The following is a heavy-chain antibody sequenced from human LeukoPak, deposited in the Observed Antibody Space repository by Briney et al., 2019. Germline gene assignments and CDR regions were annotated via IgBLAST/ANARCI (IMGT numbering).Heavy chain of an antibody. CDR2: INHSGST. CDR3: ARMPPRTLGYCSSTSCYTGGPNYFDY. J-gene: IGHJ4*02. Sequence: SETLSLTCAVYGGSFSGYYWSWIHQPPGKGLEWIGEINHSGSTNYNPSLKSRVTISVDTSKNQFSLKLSSVTAADTAVYYCARMPPRTLGYCSSTSCYTGGPNYFDYWGQGTLVTVSS. CDR1: GGSFSGYY. V-gene: IGHV4-34*01. D-gene: IGHD2-2*02.